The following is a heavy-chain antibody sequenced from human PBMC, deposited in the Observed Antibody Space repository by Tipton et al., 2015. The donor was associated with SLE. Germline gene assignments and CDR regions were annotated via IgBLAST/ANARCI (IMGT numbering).Heavy chain of an antibody. CDR3: ARSYYGSRHYYTHVDH. J-gene: IGHJ4*02. CDR2: ISPYNGNT. Sequence: VQLVQSGAEVKKPGASVKVSCKASGYTFTNYGISWVRQAPGQGLEWMGWISPYNGNTDSAQNLQGRVTMTADTSTTTAYMELRSLRSDDTAVYYCARSYYGSRHYYTHVDHWGQGTLVTVSS. D-gene: IGHD3-10*01. CDR1: GYTFTNYG. V-gene: IGHV1-18*01.